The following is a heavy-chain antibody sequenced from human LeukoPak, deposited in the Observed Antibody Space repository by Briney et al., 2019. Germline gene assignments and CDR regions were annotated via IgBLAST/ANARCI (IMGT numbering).Heavy chain of an antibody. V-gene: IGHV3-21*01. CDR2: ISSSSSYI. CDR1: GFTFSSYS. Sequence: GGSLRLSCAASGFTFSSYSMNWVRQAPGKGLEWVSSISSSSSYIYYADSVKGRFTISRDNAKNSLYLQMNSLRAEDTAVYYCARGTLGYCSSTSCYTFDPWAREPWSPSPQ. D-gene: IGHD2-2*02. J-gene: IGHJ5*02. CDR3: ARGTLGYCSSTSCYTFDP.